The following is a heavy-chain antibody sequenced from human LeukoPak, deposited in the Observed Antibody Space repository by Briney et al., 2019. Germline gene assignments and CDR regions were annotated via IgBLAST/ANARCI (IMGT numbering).Heavy chain of an antibody. CDR2: IYYSGST. V-gene: IGHV4-59*01. D-gene: IGHD4-23*01. CDR3: ARGLTDYGGNTD. CDR1: GGSISSYY. J-gene: IGHJ4*02. Sequence: SETLSLTCTVSGGSISSYYWSWIRQPPGKGPEWIGYIYYSGSTNYNPSLKSRVTISVDTSKNQFSLKLSSVTAADTAVYYCARGLTDYGGNTDWGQGTLVTVSS.